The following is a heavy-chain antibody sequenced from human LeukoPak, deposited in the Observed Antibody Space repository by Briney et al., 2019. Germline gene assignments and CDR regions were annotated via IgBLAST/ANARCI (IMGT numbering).Heavy chain of an antibody. CDR2: ISAYNGNT. Sequence: ASVKVSCKASGYTFTSYGISWVRQAPGQGLEWMGWISAYNGNTNYAQRLQGRVTMTTDTSTSTAYMELRSLRSDDTAVYYCARTVYYDSSGYYFGWGQGTLVTVSS. D-gene: IGHD3-22*01. J-gene: IGHJ4*02. V-gene: IGHV1-18*01. CDR1: GYTFTSYG. CDR3: ARTVYYDSSGYYFG.